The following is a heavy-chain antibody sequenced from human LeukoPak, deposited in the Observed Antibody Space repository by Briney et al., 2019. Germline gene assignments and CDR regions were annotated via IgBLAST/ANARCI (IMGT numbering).Heavy chain of an antibody. V-gene: IGHV4-39*07. CDR2: INHSGST. D-gene: IGHD3-10*01. Sequence: SETLSLTCTVSGASISSTTYYWSWIRQPPGKGLEWIGEINHSGSTNYNPSLKSRVTISVDTSKNQFSLKLSSVTAADTAVYYCARGGENYYGSGSTPTFDYWGQGTLVTVSS. CDR1: GASISSTTYY. J-gene: IGHJ4*02. CDR3: ARGGENYYGSGSTPTFDY.